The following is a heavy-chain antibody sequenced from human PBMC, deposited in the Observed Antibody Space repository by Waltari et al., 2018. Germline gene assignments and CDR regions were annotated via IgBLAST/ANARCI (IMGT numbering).Heavy chain of an antibody. D-gene: IGHD6-13*01. J-gene: IGHJ4*02. Sequence: EVQLVESGGGLVQPGRSLRLSCTASGFTFGDYALSWVRRAPGKGLEWVGFIRSKAYGGTTEYAASVKGRFTISRDDSKSIAYLQMNSLKTEDTAVYYCTRELGQQPLGYWGQGTLVTVSS. CDR3: TRELGQQPLGY. V-gene: IGHV3-49*04. CDR2: IRSKAYGGTT. CDR1: GFTFGDYA.